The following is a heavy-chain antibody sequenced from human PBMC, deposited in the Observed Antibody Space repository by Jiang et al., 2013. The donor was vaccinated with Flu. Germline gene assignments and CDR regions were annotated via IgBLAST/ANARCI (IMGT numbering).Heavy chain of an antibody. CDR1: VTPSTVIII. Sequence: KPSETLSSPALSLVTPSTVIIIIGAGSARPQGRDWMGWKYLFHGTTYQNPSLKRRVTMSLDTSKNQFSLKLRSVTAADTAVYFCARNVMTTVTQFFDYWGQGTLITVSS. J-gene: IGHJ4*02. CDR3: ARNVMTTVTQFFDY. V-gene: IGHV4-39*07. CDR2: LFHGTT. D-gene: IGHD4-17*01.